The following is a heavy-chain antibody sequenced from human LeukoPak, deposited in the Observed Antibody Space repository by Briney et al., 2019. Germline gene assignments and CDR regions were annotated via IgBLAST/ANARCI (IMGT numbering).Heavy chain of an antibody. D-gene: IGHD1-26*01. J-gene: IGHJ3*02. CDR1: GFTVSSYG. CDR2: ISGSGGST. Sequence: GTLTLTCAASGFTVSSYGLRWVRQAPGKGLEWVSAISGSGGSTYYADSVKGRFTISRDNSRNSLYLQINSLRAEDTAVDYCATAMGTWELQDAFDIWGQGTMVTVSS. V-gene: IGHV3-23*01. CDR3: ATAMGTWELQDAFDI.